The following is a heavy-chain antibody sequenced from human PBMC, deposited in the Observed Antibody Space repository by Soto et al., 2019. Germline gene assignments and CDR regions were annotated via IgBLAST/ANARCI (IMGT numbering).Heavy chain of an antibody. CDR2: ISHTGST. V-gene: IGHV4-38-2*02. D-gene: IGHD2-2*02. Sequence: SETLSLTCTVSGFSISSGYYWVWIRQPPGKGLGWIGSISHTGSTYYNPSLKSRVTISVDTSKNQFSLRLRSVTAADTAVYYCARDCSSTNCYIPDYWGQGALVTVSS. CDR1: GFSISSGYY. CDR3: ARDCSSTNCYIPDY. J-gene: IGHJ4*02.